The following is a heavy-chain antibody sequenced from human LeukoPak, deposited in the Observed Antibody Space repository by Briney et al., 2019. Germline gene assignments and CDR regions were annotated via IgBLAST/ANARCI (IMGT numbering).Heavy chain of an antibody. CDR1: GGTFSSYA. CDR2: IILILGIA. V-gene: IGHV1-69*04. D-gene: IGHD5-24*01. J-gene: IGHJ4*02. Sequence: SVKVSCKASGGTFSSYAISWVRQAPGQGLEWMGRIILILGIANYAQKFQGRVTITADKSTSTAYMELSSLRSEYTAVYYCARDIGDGYNIYWGQGTLVTVSS. CDR3: ARDIGDGYNIY.